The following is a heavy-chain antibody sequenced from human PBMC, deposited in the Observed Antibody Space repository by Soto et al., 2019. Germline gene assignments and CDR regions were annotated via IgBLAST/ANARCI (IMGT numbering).Heavy chain of an antibody. Sequence: PSETLSLTCTVSGGSISSVDYYWSWIRQPPGKGLEWIGYIYYSGSTYYNPSLKSRVTISVDTSKNQFSLKLSSVTAADTAVYYCARATYYYGSGSYNWFDPWGQGTLVTVSS. V-gene: IGHV4-30-4*01. CDR1: GGSISSVDYY. CDR3: ARATYYYGSGSYNWFDP. J-gene: IGHJ5*02. CDR2: IYYSGST. D-gene: IGHD3-10*01.